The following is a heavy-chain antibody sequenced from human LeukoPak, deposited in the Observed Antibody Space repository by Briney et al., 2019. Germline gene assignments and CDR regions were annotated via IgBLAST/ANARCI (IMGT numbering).Heavy chain of an antibody. Sequence: SQTLSLTCAVYGGSFSGYYWSWIRQPPGKGLEWIGDINHSGSTNYNPSLKSRVTISVDTSKNQFSLRLSSVTAADTAVYYCARVLGYCSSTSCYPGLRGVFDPWGQGTLVTVSS. V-gene: IGHV4-34*01. D-gene: IGHD2-2*01. CDR2: INHSGST. CDR3: ARVLGYCSSTSCYPGLRGVFDP. CDR1: GGSFSGYY. J-gene: IGHJ5*02.